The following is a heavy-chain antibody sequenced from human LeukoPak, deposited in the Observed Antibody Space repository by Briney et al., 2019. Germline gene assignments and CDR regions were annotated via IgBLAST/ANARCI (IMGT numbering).Heavy chain of an antibody. CDR3: ARDRYYDSSGYFGAFDI. CDR2: IYTSGST. V-gene: IGHV4-61*09. D-gene: IGHD3-22*01. J-gene: IGHJ3*02. CDR1: GGSISSGSYY. Sequence: SETLSLTCTVSGGSISSGSYYWSWIRQPAGKGLQWYGHIYTSGSTNYNPSLKSRVTISVDTSKNQFSLKLSSVTAADTAVYYCARDRYYDSSGYFGAFDIWGQGTMVTVSS.